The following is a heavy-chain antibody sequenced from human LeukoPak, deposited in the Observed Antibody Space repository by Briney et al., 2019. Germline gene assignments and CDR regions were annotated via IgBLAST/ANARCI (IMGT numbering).Heavy chain of an antibody. CDR1: GGTFSSYA. Sequence: GASVKVSFKASGGTFSSYAISWVRQAPGQGLEWMGGIIPIFGTANYAQKFQGRVTITADKSTSTAYMELSGLRSEDTAVYYCARPREYYYDSSGQGAFDIWGQGTMVTVSS. D-gene: IGHD3-22*01. CDR2: IIPIFGTA. V-gene: IGHV1-69*06. CDR3: ARPREYYYDSSGQGAFDI. J-gene: IGHJ3*02.